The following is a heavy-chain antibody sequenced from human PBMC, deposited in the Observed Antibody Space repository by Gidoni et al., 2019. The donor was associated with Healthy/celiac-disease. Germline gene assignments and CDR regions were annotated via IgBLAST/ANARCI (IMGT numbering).Heavy chain of an antibody. D-gene: IGHD5-18*01. CDR1: GFTFSSYS. J-gene: IGHJ6*02. CDR3: ARRYTAMVDDYGMDV. CDR2: ISSSSSYI. Sequence: EVQLVESGGGLVKPGGSLRLCCAASGFTFSSYSMHWVRQAPGKGLEWVSSISSSSSYIYYADSVKGRFTISRDNAKNSLYLQMNSLRAEDTAVYYCARRYTAMVDDYGMDVWGQGTTVTVSS. V-gene: IGHV3-21*01.